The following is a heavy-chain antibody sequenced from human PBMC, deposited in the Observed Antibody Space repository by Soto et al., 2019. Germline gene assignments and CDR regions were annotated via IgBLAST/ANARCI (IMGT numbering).Heavy chain of an antibody. V-gene: IGHV4-39*01. CDR3: ARLARGDCSGGSCYSGFVRWFDP. Sequence: PSETLSLTCTASGGSISSSSYYWGWIRQPPGKGLEWIGSIYYSGSTYYNPSLKSRVTISVDTSKNQFSLKLSSVTAADTAVYYCARLARGDCSGGSCYSGFVRWFDPWGQGTLVTVSS. CDR1: GGSISSSSYY. D-gene: IGHD2-15*01. J-gene: IGHJ5*02. CDR2: IYYSGST.